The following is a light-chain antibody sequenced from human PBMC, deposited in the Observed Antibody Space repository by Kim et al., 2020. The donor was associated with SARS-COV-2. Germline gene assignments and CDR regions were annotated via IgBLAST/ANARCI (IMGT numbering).Light chain of an antibody. J-gene: IGLJ2*01. CDR2: EVN. V-gene: IGLV2-8*01. CDR3: SSYAGRQNLV. CDR1: SSDIGGYNF. Sequence: QSALTQPPSASGSPGQSVTISCTGTSSDIGGYNFVAWYQQHPGKAPKVMIYEVNKRPSGVPDRFSGSKSGNTASLTVSGLQAEDEADYYCSSYAGRQNLVFGVGTQLTVL.